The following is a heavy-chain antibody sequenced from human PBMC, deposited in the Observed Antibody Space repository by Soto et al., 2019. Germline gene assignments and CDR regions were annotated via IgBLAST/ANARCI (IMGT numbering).Heavy chain of an antibody. CDR1: GYSFTNYW. D-gene: IGHD3-3*01. V-gene: IGHV5-51*01. CDR3: ARSSRGDFWSGYRRPKYYYYGMDV. J-gene: IGHJ6*02. CDR2: IYPGDSDT. Sequence: GESLKISCKGSGYSFTNYWIGWVRQMPGKGLEWMGIIYPGDSDTTYSPSFQGEVTISADKSISTAYLQWSSLKASDTAMYYCARSSRGDFWSGYRRPKYYYYGMDVWGQGTTVTVSS.